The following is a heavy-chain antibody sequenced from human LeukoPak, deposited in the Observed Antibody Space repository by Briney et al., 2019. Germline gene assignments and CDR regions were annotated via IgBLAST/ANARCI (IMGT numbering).Heavy chain of an antibody. Sequence: PGRSLRLSCAASGFTFSDYYMSWIRQAPGKGLEWVSYISSSSSYTNYADSVKGRFTISRDNAKNSLYLQMNSLRAEDTAVYYCARSSGYLLPFDYWGQGTLVTVSS. CDR3: ARSSGYLLPFDY. D-gene: IGHD3-3*01. CDR2: ISSSSSYT. V-gene: IGHV3-11*06. J-gene: IGHJ4*02. CDR1: GFTFSDYY.